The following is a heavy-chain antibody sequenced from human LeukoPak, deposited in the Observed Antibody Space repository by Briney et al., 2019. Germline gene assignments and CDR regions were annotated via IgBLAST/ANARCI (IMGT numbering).Heavy chain of an antibody. Sequence: GGSLRLSCAASGFTFSSYSMNWVRQAPGKGLEWVSSISSSSSYIYYADSVKGRITISRDNAKNSLYLQMNSLRAEDTAVYYCARGRAVRGYYGMDVWGQGTTVTVSS. CDR3: ARGRAVRGYYGMDV. CDR1: GFTFSSYS. J-gene: IGHJ6*02. V-gene: IGHV3-21*01. D-gene: IGHD6-19*01. CDR2: ISSSSSYI.